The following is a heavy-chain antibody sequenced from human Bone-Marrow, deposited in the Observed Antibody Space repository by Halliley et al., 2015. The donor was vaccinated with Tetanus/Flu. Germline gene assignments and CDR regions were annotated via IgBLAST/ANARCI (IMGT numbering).Heavy chain of an antibody. J-gene: IGHJ4*02. CDR3: ARHGYESSGSYIYFFDY. Sequence: DPADPPTRYSPSFQGQVTISADKSISTTYLQWSSLKASDSAIYYCARHGYESSGSYIYFFDYWGQGTLVTVSS. D-gene: IGHD3-22*01. CDR2: DPADPPT. V-gene: IGHV5-51*01.